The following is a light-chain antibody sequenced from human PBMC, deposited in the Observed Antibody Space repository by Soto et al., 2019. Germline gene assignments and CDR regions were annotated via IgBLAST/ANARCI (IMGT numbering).Light chain of an antibody. CDR2: LGS. V-gene: IGKV4-1*01. CDR3: MQALQKPSI. Sequence: DIVMTQSPDSLAVSLGERATINCKSSQSVLYSSNNKNYLAWYLQKPGQSPQLLIYLGSTRASGVPDRFSGSGSGTEYTLKISRVEAEDVGVYYCMQALQKPSIFGQGTKVDIK. J-gene: IGKJ1*01. CDR1: QSVLYSSNNKNY.